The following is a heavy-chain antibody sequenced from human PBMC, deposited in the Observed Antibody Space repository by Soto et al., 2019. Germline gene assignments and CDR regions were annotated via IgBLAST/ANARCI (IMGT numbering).Heavy chain of an antibody. J-gene: IGHJ4*02. D-gene: IGHD6-19*01. CDR1: GGSISSSSYY. CDR3: ARHAGSGPSYYFDY. Sequence: SETLSLTCTVSGGSISSSSYYWGWIRQPPGKGLEWIGSIYYSGNTYYNPSLKSRVTISVDTSKNQFSLKLSSVTAADTAVYYCARHAGSGPSYYFDYWGQGTLVTVSS. V-gene: IGHV4-39*01. CDR2: IYYSGNT.